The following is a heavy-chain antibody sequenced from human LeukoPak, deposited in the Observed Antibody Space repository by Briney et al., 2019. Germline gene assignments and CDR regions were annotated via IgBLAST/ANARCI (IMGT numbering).Heavy chain of an antibody. Sequence: GGSLRLSCAASGFTSSSYAMSWVRQAPGKGLEWVSALSGSGDTTYYADSVKGRFTISRDNSKNTLYLQMNSLRDEDTAVYYCAKDQDSMVRGIIWMNNWFDPWGQGTLVTVSS. CDR2: LSGSGDTT. J-gene: IGHJ5*02. CDR3: AKDQDSMVRGIIWMNNWFDP. D-gene: IGHD3-10*01. CDR1: GFTSSSYA. V-gene: IGHV3-23*01.